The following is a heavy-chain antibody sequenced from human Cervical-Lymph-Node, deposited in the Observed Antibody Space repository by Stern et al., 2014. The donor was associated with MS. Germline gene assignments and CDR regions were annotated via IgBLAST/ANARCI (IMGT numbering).Heavy chain of an antibody. J-gene: IGHJ5*02. V-gene: IGHV5-10-1*01. CDR1: GYSFTNYW. Sequence: VQLVQSGAEVKKPGESLRISCKASGYSFTNYWISWMRQMPGKGLEWMGRIDPRDSYTNYSPSFRGPFPISADKSSSTAYLEWRSLKASDTAIFYCARHRMPVAGAAGTGGAVFDPWGQGTQVTVSS. CDR3: ARHRMPVAGAAGTGGAVFDP. CDR2: IDPRDSYT. D-gene: IGHD6-19*01.